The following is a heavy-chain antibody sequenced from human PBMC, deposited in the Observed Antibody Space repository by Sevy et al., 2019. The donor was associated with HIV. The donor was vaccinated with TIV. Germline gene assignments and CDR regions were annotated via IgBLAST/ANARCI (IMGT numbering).Heavy chain of an antibody. V-gene: IGHV3-9*01. CDR2: ISWNSGTT. CDR3: AKDIRSLTAASSGMDV. D-gene: IGHD6-25*01. Sequence: SLKISCAASGFTFDXXXXXXXXXXPXXGXXXXXXISWNSGTTGYADSVKGRFTISRDNARNSLYLQMNSLRPDDTALYYCAKDIRSLTAASSGMDVWGQGTTVTVSS. J-gene: IGHJ6*01. CDR1: GFTFDXXX.